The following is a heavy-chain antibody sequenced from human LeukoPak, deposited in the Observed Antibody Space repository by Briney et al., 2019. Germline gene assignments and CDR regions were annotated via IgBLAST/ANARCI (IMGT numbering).Heavy chain of an antibody. CDR1: GFTFSTYR. V-gene: IGHV3-30*18. D-gene: IGHD3-22*01. CDR2: ISYDGSNK. J-gene: IGHJ4*02. CDR3: AKVPTYYYDSSGYYTED. Sequence: GGSLRLSCVGTGFTFSTYRMNWVRQAPGKGLEWVAVISYDGSNKYYADSVKGRFTISRDNSKNTLYLQMNSLRAEDTAVYYCAKVPTYYYDSSGYYTEDWGQGTLVTVSS.